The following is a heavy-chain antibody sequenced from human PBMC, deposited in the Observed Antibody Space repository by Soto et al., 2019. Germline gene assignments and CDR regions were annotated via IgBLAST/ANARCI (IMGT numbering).Heavy chain of an antibody. J-gene: IGHJ4*02. D-gene: IGHD1-1*01. Sequence: GGSLRLSCAASGFTFSDYYMSWIRQAPGKGLEWVSYISSSSSYTNYADSVKGRFTISRDNAKNSLYLQMNSLRAEDTAVYYCARGTGPNADFDYWGQGTLVTVSS. CDR2: ISSSSSYT. CDR1: GFTFSDYY. CDR3: ARGTGPNADFDY. V-gene: IGHV3-11*06.